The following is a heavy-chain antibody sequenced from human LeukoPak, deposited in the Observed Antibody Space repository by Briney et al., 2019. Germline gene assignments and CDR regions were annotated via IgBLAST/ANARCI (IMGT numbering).Heavy chain of an antibody. D-gene: IGHD3-22*01. CDR3: AKGPENYYDSSGPFDY. Sequence: GGSLRLSCAASGFSFSLYPMNWVRQAPGKGLEWLSYISSGNSTIYYADSVKGRFTVSRDNAKNSLYLQMNSLRAEDMALYYCAKGPENYYDSSGPFDYWGQGTLVTVSS. J-gene: IGHJ4*02. V-gene: IGHV3-48*04. CDR2: ISSGNSTI. CDR1: GFSFSLYP.